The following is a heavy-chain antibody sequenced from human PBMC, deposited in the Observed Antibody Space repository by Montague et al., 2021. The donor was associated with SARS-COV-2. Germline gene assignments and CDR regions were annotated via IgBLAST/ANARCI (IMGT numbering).Heavy chain of an antibody. D-gene: IGHD2-21*01. CDR2: IYYSGST. CDR3: ARTPGQIAGDAFDI. Sequence: ETLSLTCAVYTEAFNGYYWTWIRQPPGKGLEWIGYIYYSGSTNYNPSLKSRVTISVDTSKNQFSLKLSSVTAADTAVYYCARTPGQIAGDAFDIWGQGTMVTVSS. V-gene: IGHV4-59*01. CDR1: TEAFNGYY. J-gene: IGHJ3*02.